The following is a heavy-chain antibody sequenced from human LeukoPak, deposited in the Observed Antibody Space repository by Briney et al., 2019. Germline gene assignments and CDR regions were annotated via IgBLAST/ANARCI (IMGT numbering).Heavy chain of an antibody. V-gene: IGHV1-46*01. D-gene: IGHD2-21*02. Sequence: ASVKVSCKPSGYTFTSYYIHWVRQAPGQGLEWMGIINVSGGSTTYAQKFQGRVTMTKDTSSTTVYMELSSLKSEDSAAYYCARDRDGAENFDYWGQGTLVTVSS. CDR3: ARDRDGAENFDY. CDR1: GYTFTSYY. J-gene: IGHJ4*02. CDR2: INVSGGST.